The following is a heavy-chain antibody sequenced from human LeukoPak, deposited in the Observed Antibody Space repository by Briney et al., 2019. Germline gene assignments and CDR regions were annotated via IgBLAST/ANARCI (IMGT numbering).Heavy chain of an antibody. D-gene: IGHD4-23*01. J-gene: IGHJ4*02. V-gene: IGHV7-4-1*02. CDR1: GGTFSSYA. Sequence: ASVKVSCKASGGTFSSYAISWVRQAPGQGLEWMGWINTNTGNPTYAQGFTGRFVFSLDTSVSTAYLQISSLKAEDTAVYYCARGQVTGRRAHYGGNSGVGYWGQGTLVTVSS. CDR3: ARGQVTGRRAHYGGNSGVGY. CDR2: INTNTGNP.